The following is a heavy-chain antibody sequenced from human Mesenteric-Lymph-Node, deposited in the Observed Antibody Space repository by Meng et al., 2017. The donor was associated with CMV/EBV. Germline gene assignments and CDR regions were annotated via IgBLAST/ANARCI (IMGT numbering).Heavy chain of an antibody. CDR3: ARGSSYDILTGYFDY. J-gene: IGHJ4*02. CDR2: INHSGST. V-gene: IGHV4-34*01. CDR1: GGSFSGYC. Sequence: VQLHKWRAGVLKRSETLSVTCAVYGGSFSGYCWNWIRQSPEKGLEWIGEINHSGSTTYNPSFTSRIIISVDTSTNQISLNMSSVTAADTAVYYCARGSSYDILTGYFDYWGQGALVTVSS. D-gene: IGHD3-9*01.